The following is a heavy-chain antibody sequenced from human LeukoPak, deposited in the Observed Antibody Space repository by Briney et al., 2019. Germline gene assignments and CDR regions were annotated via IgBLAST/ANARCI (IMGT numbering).Heavy chain of an antibody. Sequence: GESLKLSCAASGFTFSGSSMHWVRQASGKGLEWVGRIRTKAYTYATAYAASVSGRFTISRDDSKNMVYLQMNSLKTEDTAVYYCTGPNDGNWFDPWGQGTLVTVSS. CDR1: GFTFSGSS. CDR2: IRTKAYTYAT. D-gene: IGHD1-1*01. V-gene: IGHV3-73*01. CDR3: TGPNDGNWFDP. J-gene: IGHJ5*02.